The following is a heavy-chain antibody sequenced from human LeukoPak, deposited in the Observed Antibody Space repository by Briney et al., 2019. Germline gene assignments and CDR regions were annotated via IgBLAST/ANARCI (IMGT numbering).Heavy chain of an antibody. J-gene: IGHJ5*02. Sequence: SETLSLTCTVSGGSISSYYWSWIRQPPGKGLEWIGYIYYSGSTNYNPSLKSRVTISVDTSKNQFTLKLSSVTAADTAVYYCARHVANDCSGGSCRPRIPMSNWFAPWGQGTLVTVSS. D-gene: IGHD2-15*01. CDR3: ARHVANDCSGGSCRPRIPMSNWFAP. V-gene: IGHV4-59*08. CDR2: IYYSGST. CDR1: GGSISSYY.